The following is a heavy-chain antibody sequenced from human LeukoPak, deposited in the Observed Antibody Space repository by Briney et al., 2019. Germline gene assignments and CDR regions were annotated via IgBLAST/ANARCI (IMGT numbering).Heavy chain of an antibody. D-gene: IGHD1-1*01. J-gene: IGHJ4*02. CDR2: TYYRSKWYN. Sequence: SQTLSLTCAISGDSVSSNSAAWNWIRQSASRALNWLGRTYYRSKWYNDYGVSMKSRLTINPDTSKNQFSLQLKSVTPEDTAVYYCARTRETKYDSFDYWGQGTLVTVSS. CDR1: GDSVSSNSAA. CDR3: ARTRETKYDSFDY. V-gene: IGHV6-1*01.